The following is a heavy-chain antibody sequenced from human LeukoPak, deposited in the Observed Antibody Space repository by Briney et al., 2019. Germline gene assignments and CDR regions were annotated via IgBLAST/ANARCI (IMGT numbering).Heavy chain of an antibody. CDR1: GYTFTTYD. CDR2: MNPNSGYT. CDR3: ARVAGSIDY. D-gene: IGHD6-19*01. J-gene: IGHJ4*02. Sequence: GASVTLSCKASGYTFTTYDINWVRQATGQGLEWMGWMNPNSGYTGYAQKFQGRVTITRDTSISTAYMELSSLRSEDTAVYYCARVAGSIDYWGQGTLDTVRS. V-gene: IGHV1-8*03.